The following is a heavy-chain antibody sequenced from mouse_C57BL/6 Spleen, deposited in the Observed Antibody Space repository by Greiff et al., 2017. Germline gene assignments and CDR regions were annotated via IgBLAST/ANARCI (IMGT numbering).Heavy chain of an antibody. D-gene: IGHD1-1*01. Sequence: QVQLQQPGAELVRPGTSVKLSCKASGYTFTSYWMHWVKQRPGQGLEWIGVIDPSDSYTNYNQKFKGKATLTVDTSSSTAYMHLSSLTSEDSAVYYCAREGYGSSYYFDDWGQGTTLTVSS. J-gene: IGHJ2*01. V-gene: IGHV1-59*01. CDR2: IDPSDSYT. CDR1: GYTFTSYW. CDR3: AREGYGSSYYFDD.